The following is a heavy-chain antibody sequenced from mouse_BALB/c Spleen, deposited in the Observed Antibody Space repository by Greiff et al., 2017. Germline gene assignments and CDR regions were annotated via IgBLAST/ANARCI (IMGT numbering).Heavy chain of an antibody. CDR2: ILPGSGST. CDR3: ARNAYYGKGYFDY. J-gene: IGHJ2*01. Sequence: QVQLQQSGAELMKPGASVKISCKATGYTFSSYWIEWVKQRPGHGLEWIGEILPGSGSTNYNEKFKGKATFTADTSSNTAYMQLSSLTSEDSAVYYCARNAYYGKGYFDYWGQGTTLTVSS. D-gene: IGHD2-10*01. CDR1: GYTFSSYW. V-gene: IGHV1-9*01.